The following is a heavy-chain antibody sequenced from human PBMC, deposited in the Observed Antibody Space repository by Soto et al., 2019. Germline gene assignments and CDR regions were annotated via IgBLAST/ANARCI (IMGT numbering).Heavy chain of an antibody. D-gene: IGHD6-19*01. V-gene: IGHV4-39*01. Sequence: SETLSLTCTVSGGSISSSSYYLGWIRQPPGKGLEWIGSIYYSGSTYYNPSLKSRVTISVDTSKNQFSLKLSSVTAADTAVYYCARHLGYSSGWYSDYWGQGTLVTVSS. CDR3: ARHLGYSSGWYSDY. CDR1: GGSISSSSYY. CDR2: IYYSGST. J-gene: IGHJ4*02.